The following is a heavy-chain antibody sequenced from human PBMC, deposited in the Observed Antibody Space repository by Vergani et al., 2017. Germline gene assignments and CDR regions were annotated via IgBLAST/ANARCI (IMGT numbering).Heavy chain of an antibody. CDR2: IWYDGSNK. CDR1: GFTFSSYG. CDR3: AKETVSPFGY. D-gene: IGHD4-11*01. Sequence: QVQLVESGGGVVQPGRSLRLSCAASGFTFSSYGMHWVRQAPGKGLEWVAVIWYDGSNKYYADSVKGRFTISRDNSKNTLYLQMNSLRAEDTAVYYCAKETVSPFGYWGQGTLVTVSS. V-gene: IGHV3-33*06. J-gene: IGHJ4*02.